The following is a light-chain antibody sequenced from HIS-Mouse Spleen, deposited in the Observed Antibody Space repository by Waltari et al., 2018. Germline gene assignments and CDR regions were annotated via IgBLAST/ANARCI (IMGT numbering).Light chain of an antibody. J-gene: IGLJ2*01. Sequence: SPGQTASITCSGDKLGDKYACWYQQKPGQSPVLVIYQDSKRPSGIPERFSGSNSGNTATLTISGTQAMDEADYYCQAWDSSTVVFGGGTKLTVL. CDR2: QDS. V-gene: IGLV3-1*01. CDR3: QAWDSSTVV. CDR1: KLGDKY.